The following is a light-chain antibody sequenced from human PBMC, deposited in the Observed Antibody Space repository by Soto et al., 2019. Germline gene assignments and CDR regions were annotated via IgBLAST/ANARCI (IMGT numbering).Light chain of an antibody. Sequence: DIRMTQSPSTLSASVGDRVTITCRASQSISDWLAWYQQKPGKAPKLLIYKASSLESGVPSRFSGSGSGTDFTLTITSLQPDDLSTYYCQQYKIYPYTFGQGTKLEIK. CDR2: KAS. CDR1: QSISDW. V-gene: IGKV1-5*03. CDR3: QQYKIYPYT. J-gene: IGKJ2*01.